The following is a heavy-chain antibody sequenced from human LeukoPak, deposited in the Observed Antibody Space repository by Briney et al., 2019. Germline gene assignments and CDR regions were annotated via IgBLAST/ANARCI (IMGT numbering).Heavy chain of an antibody. Sequence: GGSLRLSCAASGFTFSDYYMSWIRQAPGKGLEWISYISSGGSTIDYADSVKGRFTISRDNPKNTLYLQMNSLRTADTAVYYCAKDAVKVSTIRRVPHYMDVWGKGTTVTISS. CDR1: GFTFSDYY. CDR2: ISSGGSTI. V-gene: IGHV3-11*04. CDR3: AKDAVKVSTIRRVPHYMDV. D-gene: IGHD5/OR15-5a*01. J-gene: IGHJ6*03.